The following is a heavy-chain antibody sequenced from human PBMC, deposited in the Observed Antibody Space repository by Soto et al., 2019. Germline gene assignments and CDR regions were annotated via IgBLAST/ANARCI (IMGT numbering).Heavy chain of an antibody. V-gene: IGHV4-34*01. CDR2: INHSGST. CDR1: GGSFSGYY. J-gene: IGHJ6*02. Sequence: PSETLSLTCAVYGGSFSGYYWSWIRQPPGKGLEWIGEINHSGSTNYNPSLKSRVTISVDTSKNQFSLKLSSVTAADTAVYYCARGLRLVVPAAIPGYYYYYGMDVWAKGPRSPLL. CDR3: ARGLRLVVPAAIPGYYYYYGMDV. D-gene: IGHD2-2*01.